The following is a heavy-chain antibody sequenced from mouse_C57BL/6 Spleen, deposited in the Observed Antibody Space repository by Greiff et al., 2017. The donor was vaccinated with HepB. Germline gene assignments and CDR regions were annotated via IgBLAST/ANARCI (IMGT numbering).Heavy chain of an antibody. J-gene: IGHJ4*01. CDR1: GYTFTSYW. V-gene: IGHV1-69*01. CDR3: ARSTTVV. D-gene: IGHD1-1*01. CDR2: IDPSDSYT. Sequence: QVQLQQPGAELVMPGASVKLSCKASGYTFTSYWMHWVKQRPGQGLEWIGEIDPSDSYTNYNQKFKGKSTLTVDKSSSTAYMQLSSLTSEDSAVYYCARSTTVVWGQGTSVTVSS.